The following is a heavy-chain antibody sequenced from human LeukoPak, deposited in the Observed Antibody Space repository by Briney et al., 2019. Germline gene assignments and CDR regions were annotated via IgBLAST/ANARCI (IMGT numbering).Heavy chain of an antibody. CDR1: GYSFSSYG. CDR2: ISAYNGNT. Sequence: ASVKVSCKASGYSFSSYGISWVRQAPGQGLEWMGWISAYNGNTNYAQNLQGRVTMTTDTFTSTAYMELRRQRSDDTAVYYCARDRLYSYGYYGMDVWGQGTTVTVSS. D-gene: IGHD5-18*01. CDR3: ARDRLYSYGYYGMDV. V-gene: IGHV1-18*01. J-gene: IGHJ6*02.